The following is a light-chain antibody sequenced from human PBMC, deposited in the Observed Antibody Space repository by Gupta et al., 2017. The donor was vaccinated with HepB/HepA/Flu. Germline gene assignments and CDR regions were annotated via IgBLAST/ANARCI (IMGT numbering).Light chain of an antibody. CDR1: NLGDKY. CDR2: KHS. CDR3: QAWDSSTEV. V-gene: IGLV3-1*01. Sequence: SYELTQPPSVSVSPGQTASITCPGDNLGDKYACWYQQKPGQSPVLVIYKHSKRPSGTPDRFSGSNSGTTATLTISGTQAMDEDDYYCQAWDSSTEVFGGGTKLTVL. J-gene: IGLJ2*01.